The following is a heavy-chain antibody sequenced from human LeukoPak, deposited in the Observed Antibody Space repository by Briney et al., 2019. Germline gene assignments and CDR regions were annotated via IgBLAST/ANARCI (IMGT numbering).Heavy chain of an antibody. Sequence: GGSLRLSCAASGFSFDDYGMSWVRQAPGKGLEWVFYINWNGGSTSYADSVKGRFTISRDNAKNSLYLQMNSLRAEDTAVYYCAKDIRVVTAKDFENYYYYYMDVWGKGTTVTVSS. CDR1: GFSFDDYG. CDR2: INWNGGST. D-gene: IGHD5-18*01. J-gene: IGHJ6*03. CDR3: AKDIRVVTAKDFENYYYYYMDV. V-gene: IGHV3-20*04.